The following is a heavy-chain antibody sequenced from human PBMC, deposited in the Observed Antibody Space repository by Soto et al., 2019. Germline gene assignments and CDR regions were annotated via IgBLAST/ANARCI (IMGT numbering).Heavy chain of an antibody. CDR3: ARARGFSGYDERKNFDY. V-gene: IGHV3-30-3*01. J-gene: IGHJ4*02. Sequence: QVQLLESGGGVVQPGRSLRLSCAASGFTFSGYAMHWVRQAPGKGLEWEAVISYGGNSKYYADSVKGRFTISRDNSKNTLFLQMNSLRAEDTAVYYCARARGFSGYDERKNFDYWGQGTLVTVSS. CDR1: GFTFSGYA. CDR2: ISYGGNSK. D-gene: IGHD5-12*01.